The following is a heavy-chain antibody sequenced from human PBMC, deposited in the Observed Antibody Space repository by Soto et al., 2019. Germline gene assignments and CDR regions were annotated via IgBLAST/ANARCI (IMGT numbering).Heavy chain of an antibody. Sequence: QVQLVESGGGLVKPGGSLRLSCAASGFTFSDYSMSWIRQAPGKGLEWVSYISSSGSTIYYADSVKGRFTISRDNAKNSLYLQMNSLRAEDTAVYYCARSWVVPAATYPPGAFDIWGQGTMVTVSS. CDR2: ISSSGSTI. D-gene: IGHD2-2*01. V-gene: IGHV3-11*01. CDR1: GFTFSDYS. J-gene: IGHJ3*02. CDR3: ARSWVVPAATYPPGAFDI.